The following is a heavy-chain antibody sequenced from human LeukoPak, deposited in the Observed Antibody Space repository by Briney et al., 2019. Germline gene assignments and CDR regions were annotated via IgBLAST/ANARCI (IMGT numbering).Heavy chain of an antibody. CDR3: AGIVIVGDTIWEDY. D-gene: IGHD1-26*01. CDR2: ISAYNGNT. J-gene: IGHJ4*02. V-gene: IGHV1-18*01. Sequence: ASVKVSCRASSYTFTSYGISWVRQAPGQGLEGMGWISAYNGNTNYAQKLQGRATMTTDRSTSTAYMELRSLRSDDTPVYSCAGIVIVGDTIWEDYWGQGTLVTVSS. CDR1: SYTFTSYG.